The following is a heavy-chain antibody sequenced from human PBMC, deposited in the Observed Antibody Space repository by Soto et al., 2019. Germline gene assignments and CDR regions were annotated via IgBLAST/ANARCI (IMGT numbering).Heavy chain of an antibody. CDR2: IYYSGST. CDR1: GGSISSSSYY. CDR3: ARQVATTPPYFDC. Sequence: SETLSLTCTVSGGSISSSSYYWGWIRQPPGKGLEWIGSIYYSGSTYYNPSLKSRVTISVDTSKNQFSLKLSSVTAADTAVYYCARQVATTPPYFDCWGQGTLVTVSS. D-gene: IGHD5-12*01. V-gene: IGHV4-39*01. J-gene: IGHJ4*02.